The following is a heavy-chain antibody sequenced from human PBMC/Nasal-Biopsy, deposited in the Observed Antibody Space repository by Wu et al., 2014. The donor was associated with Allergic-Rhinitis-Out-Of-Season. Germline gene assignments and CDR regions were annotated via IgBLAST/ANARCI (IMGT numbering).Heavy chain of an antibody. V-gene: IGHV3-74*01. CDR1: GFTFNKYW. CDR2: IYSDGSTT. D-gene: IGHD3-3*01. J-gene: IGHJ6*02. Sequence: LRLSCAASGFTFNKYWMHWVRQAPGKGLVWVSRIYSDGSTTSYADSVKGRFTISRDNAKNTLFLHMNSLTVEDTALYYCARELIYDFGGGPQHFSPSGMDVWGPRDHGHRLL. CDR3: ARELIYDFGGGPQHFSPSGMDV.